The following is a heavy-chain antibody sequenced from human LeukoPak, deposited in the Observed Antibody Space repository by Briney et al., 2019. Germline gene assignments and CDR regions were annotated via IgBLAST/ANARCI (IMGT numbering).Heavy chain of an antibody. D-gene: IGHD3-22*01. V-gene: IGHV3-74*01. Sequence: PGGSLRLSCEASGFTFSNYWMHWVRHAPGKGLMWVSQISTDGSQTFYADSVKGRFTISRDNAKNTLYLQMNSLRAEDTAVYYCARVRGYYDSSGYGFDYWGQGTLVTVSS. CDR3: ARVRGYYDSSGYGFDY. CDR2: ISTDGSQT. CDR1: GFTFSNYW. J-gene: IGHJ4*02.